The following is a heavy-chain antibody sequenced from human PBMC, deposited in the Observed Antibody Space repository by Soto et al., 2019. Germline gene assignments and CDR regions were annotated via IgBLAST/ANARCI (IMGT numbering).Heavy chain of an antibody. CDR2: IKQGGSEK. V-gene: IGHV3-7*05. Sequence: EVQLVESGGGLVQPGGSLRLSCAASGFTFTTYWRKWVRQAPGKGLEWVADIKQGGSEKYYVDSVKGRFAISRDNAKNSLYLQMNSLRAEDTAVYYCAIGGWGRDFDLWGRGTLVTVSS. D-gene: IGHD2-21*02. CDR1: GFTFTTYW. CDR3: AIGGWGRDFDL. J-gene: IGHJ2*01.